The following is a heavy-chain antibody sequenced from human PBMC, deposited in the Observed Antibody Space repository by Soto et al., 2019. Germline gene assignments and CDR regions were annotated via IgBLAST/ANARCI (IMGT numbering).Heavy chain of an antibody. V-gene: IGHV4-4*02. D-gene: IGHD2-2*02. CDR2: ILRGGST. CDR1: GAPITSTNW. Sequence: QVQLQESGPGLVRPSETLSLTCAVSGAPITSTNWWGLVRQPPGKGPEWIGGILRGGSTNYNRSLKSRVTISVDKSKNQFSLRLTSVTAADTAVYYCARAILANPWFDPWGQGTLVSVSS. CDR3: ARAILANPWFDP. J-gene: IGHJ5*02.